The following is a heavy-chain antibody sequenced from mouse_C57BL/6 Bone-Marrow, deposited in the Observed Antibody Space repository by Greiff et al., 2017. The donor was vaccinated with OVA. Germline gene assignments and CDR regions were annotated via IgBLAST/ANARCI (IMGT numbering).Heavy chain of an antibody. Sequence: EVQVVESGGGLVKPGGSLKLSCAASGFTFSSYAMSWVRQTPEKRLEWVATISDGGSYTYYPDNVKGRFTISRDNAKNNLYLQMSHLKSEDTAMYYCAIEDDYDGGAWFAYWGQGTLVTVSA. D-gene: IGHD2-4*01. J-gene: IGHJ3*01. V-gene: IGHV5-4*01. CDR2: ISDGGSYT. CDR1: GFTFSSYA. CDR3: AIEDDYDGGAWFAY.